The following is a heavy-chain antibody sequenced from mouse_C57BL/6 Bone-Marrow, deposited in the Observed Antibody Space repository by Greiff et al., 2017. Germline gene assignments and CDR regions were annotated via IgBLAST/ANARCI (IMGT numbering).Heavy chain of an antibody. J-gene: IGHJ4*01. D-gene: IGHD2-1*01. Sequence: EVKVVESGGDLVKPGGSLKLSCAASGFTFSSYGMSWVRQTPDKRLEWVATISSGGSYTYYPGSVKGRFTISRDNAKNTLYMQMSSLKSEDTAMYYCARHGNYVGYAMDYWGQGTSVTVSS. CDR2: ISSGGSYT. CDR3: ARHGNYVGYAMDY. CDR1: GFTFSSYG. V-gene: IGHV5-6*01.